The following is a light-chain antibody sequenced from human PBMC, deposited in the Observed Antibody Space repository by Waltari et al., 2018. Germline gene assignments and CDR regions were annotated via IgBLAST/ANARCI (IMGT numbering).Light chain of an antibody. CDR2: EGS. V-gene: IGLV3-27*01. J-gene: IGLJ3*02. CDR3: FSAADNNWV. CDR1: ILAKKY. Sequence: SYELTQPSSVSVSPGQTAKILCSGDILAKKYARWFQQKPGQAPLLLIYEGSERPSEIPGRFSGSSSGTTVTLTITGAHVDDEADYYCFSAADNNWVFGGGTKLTVL.